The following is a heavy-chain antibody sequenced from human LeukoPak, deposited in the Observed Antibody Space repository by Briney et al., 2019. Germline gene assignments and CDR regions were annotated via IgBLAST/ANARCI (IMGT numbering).Heavy chain of an antibody. V-gene: IGHV1-24*01. CDR2: FDPEDGET. CDR3: ATEIRGYSYGQGVWFDP. Sequence: ASVKVSCKVSGYTLTELSMHWVRQAPGKGLEWMGGFDPEDGETIYAQKFQGRVTMTEDTSTDTAYMELSSLRSEDTAVYYCATEIRGYSYGQGVWFDPWGQGILVTVSS. J-gene: IGHJ5*02. D-gene: IGHD5-18*01. CDR1: GYTLTELS.